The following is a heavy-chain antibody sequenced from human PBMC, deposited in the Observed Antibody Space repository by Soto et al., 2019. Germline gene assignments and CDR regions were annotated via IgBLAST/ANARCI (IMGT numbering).Heavy chain of an antibody. CDR3: ARDSPPRTVYDYVWGILGAFDI. V-gene: IGHV6-1*01. Sequence: SQTLSLTYAISGDSVSSNSAAWNWIRQSPSRGLEWLGRTYYRSKWYNDYAVSVKSRITINPDTSKNQFSLQLNSVTPEDTAVYYCARDSPPRTVYDYVWGILGAFDIWGQGTMVTVSS. CDR1: GDSVSSNSAA. D-gene: IGHD3-16*01. J-gene: IGHJ3*02. CDR2: TYYRSKWYN.